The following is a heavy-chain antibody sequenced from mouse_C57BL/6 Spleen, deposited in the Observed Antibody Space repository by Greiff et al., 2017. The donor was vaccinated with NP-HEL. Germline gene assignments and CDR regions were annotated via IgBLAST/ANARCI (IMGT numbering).Heavy chain of an antibody. CDR2: INPGNGGT. CDR1: GYTFTSYW. Sequence: QVQLQQPGTELVKPGASVKLSCKASGYTFTSYWMHWVKQRPGQGLEWLGNINPGNGGTNYNEKFKSKATLTVDKSSSTAYMQLSSLTSEDSAVYYGVKESGSTAFDYWGQGTTLTVSS. D-gene: IGHD1-2*01. V-gene: IGHV1-53*01. CDR3: VKESGSTAFDY. J-gene: IGHJ2*01.